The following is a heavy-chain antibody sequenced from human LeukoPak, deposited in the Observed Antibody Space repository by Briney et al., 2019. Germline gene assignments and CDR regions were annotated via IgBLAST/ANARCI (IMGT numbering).Heavy chain of an antibody. CDR2: IYYSGST. J-gene: IGHJ4*02. V-gene: IGHV4-61*09. Sequence: PSQTLSLTCTVSGGSISSGSYYWSWIRQPAGKGLEWIGYIYYSGSTNYNPSLKSRVTISVDTSKNQFSLKLSSVTAADTAVYYCARAPLQLVFFDYWGQGTLVTVSS. CDR3: ARAPLQLVFFDY. CDR1: GGSISSGSYY. D-gene: IGHD6-13*01.